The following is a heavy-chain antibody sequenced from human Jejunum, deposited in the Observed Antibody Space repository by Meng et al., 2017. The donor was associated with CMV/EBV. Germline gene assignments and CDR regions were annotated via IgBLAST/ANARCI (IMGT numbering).Heavy chain of an antibody. CDR2: MSYDGNNQ. CDR3: ARDDYGDAGAYFDY. CDR1: GFTFRNYA. V-gene: IGHV3-30-3*01. J-gene: IGHJ4*02. D-gene: IGHD4-17*01. Sequence: SGFTFRNYALHWVRQAAGKGLEWVAVMSYDGNNQYFADSVKGRFTLSRDNSKNTVYLQMNSLRPEDTAVYYCARDDYGDAGAYFDYWGQGTLVTV.